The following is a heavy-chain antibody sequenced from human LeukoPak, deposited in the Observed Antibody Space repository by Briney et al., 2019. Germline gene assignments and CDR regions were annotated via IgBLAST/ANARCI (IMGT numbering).Heavy chain of an antibody. V-gene: IGHV3-30*18. CDR3: AKDPRTTVIPYYFDY. J-gene: IGHJ4*02. CDR2: ISYDGTDE. CDR1: GFTFSSYG. D-gene: IGHD4-17*01. Sequence: GGSLRLSCAASGFTFSSYGMHWVRQAPGKGLEWVAFISYDGTDEYYADSVKGRFTISRDNSKNTLYLQMNSLRAEDTAVYYCAKDPRTTVIPYYFDYWGQGTLVTVSS.